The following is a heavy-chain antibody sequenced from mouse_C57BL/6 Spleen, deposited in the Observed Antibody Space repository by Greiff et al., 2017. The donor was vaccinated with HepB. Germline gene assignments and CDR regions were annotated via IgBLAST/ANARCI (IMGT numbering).Heavy chain of an antibody. V-gene: IGHV2-2*01. J-gene: IGHJ4*01. CDR1: GFSLTSYG. D-gene: IGHD1-1*01. CDR2: IWSGGST. CDR3: ARLFITTVVGRDYYAMDY. Sequence: VQLQQSGPGLVQPSQSLSITCTVSGFSLTSYGVHWVRQSPGKGLEWLGVIWSGGSTDYNAAFISRLSISKDNSKSQVFFKMNSLQADDTAIYYCARLFITTVVGRDYYAMDYWGQGTSVTVSS.